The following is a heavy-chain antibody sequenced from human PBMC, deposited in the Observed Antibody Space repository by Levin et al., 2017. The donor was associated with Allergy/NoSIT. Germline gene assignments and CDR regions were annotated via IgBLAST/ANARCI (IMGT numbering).Heavy chain of an antibody. CDR2: ISAGGDTT. D-gene: IGHD3-22*01. Sequence: GGSLRLSCAAFGFTFSSYDMTWVRQAPGKGLEWVSAISAGGDTTYYAESVRGRFTISRDNSKFTVYLQMNSLRAEDTAVYYCANRQDSGGIHDTSGHNLCWGRGTLVTVS. V-gene: IGHV3-23*01. CDR1: GFTFSSYD. J-gene: IGHJ4*02. CDR3: ANRQDSGGIHDTSGHNLC.